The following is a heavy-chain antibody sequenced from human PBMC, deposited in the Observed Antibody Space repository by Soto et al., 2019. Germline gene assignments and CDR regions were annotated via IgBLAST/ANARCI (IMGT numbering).Heavy chain of an antibody. D-gene: IGHD5-12*01. Sequence: SETLSLTCTVSGGSISSGGYYWSWIRQHPGKGLEWIGYIYYSGSTYYNPSLKSRVTISVDTSKNQFSLKLSSVTAADTAVYYFSRAAAGWLRLIYFDYWGQGTLVTVSS. V-gene: IGHV4-31*03. CDR1: GGSISSGGYY. J-gene: IGHJ4*02. CDR3: SRAAAGWLRLIYFDY. CDR2: IYYSGST.